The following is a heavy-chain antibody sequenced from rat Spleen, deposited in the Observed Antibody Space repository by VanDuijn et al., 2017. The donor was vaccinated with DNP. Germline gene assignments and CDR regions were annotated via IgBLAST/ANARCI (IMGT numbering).Heavy chain of an antibody. Sequence: EVQLVETGGGLVQPGRSLKLSCVASGFTFNYYWMTWVRQVPGKGLEWLASITSNGGNTYYLDSVKGRFTISRDNAKSTLYLQMDSLRSEETATYYCARVQLGYYALDAWGQGTSVTVSS. CDR2: ITSNGGNT. D-gene: IGHD5-1*01. J-gene: IGHJ4*01. CDR1: GFTFNYYW. CDR3: ARVQLGYYALDA. V-gene: IGHV5-31*01.